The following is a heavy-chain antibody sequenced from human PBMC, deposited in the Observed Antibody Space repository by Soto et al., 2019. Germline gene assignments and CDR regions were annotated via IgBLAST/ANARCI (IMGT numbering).Heavy chain of an antibody. CDR1: GYTFTSYG. Sequence: GASVKVSCKASGYTFTSYGITWVRQAPGQGLEWMGWISAYNGNINYAQKLQGRVTMTTDTSTSTAYMELRSLTSDDTAVYYCARVEDYFDSSGYAHWGQGTLVTVSS. CDR3: ARVEDYFDSSGYAH. J-gene: IGHJ4*02. D-gene: IGHD3-22*01. CDR2: ISAYNGNI. V-gene: IGHV1-18*04.